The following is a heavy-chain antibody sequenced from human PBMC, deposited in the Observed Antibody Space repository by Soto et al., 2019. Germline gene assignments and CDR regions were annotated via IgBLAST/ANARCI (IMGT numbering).Heavy chain of an antibody. CDR1: GVSISNSSYY. J-gene: IGHJ4*02. V-gene: IGHV4-39*01. Sequence: SETLSLTCTVSGVSISNSSYYWGWIRRPPGKGLEWIGTIYYSGITYYNPSLKSRVTISVDTSKNQFSLKLTSVTAADTAVYYCATNGSNWGQGTLVTVSS. CDR3: ATNGSN. CDR2: IYYSGIT.